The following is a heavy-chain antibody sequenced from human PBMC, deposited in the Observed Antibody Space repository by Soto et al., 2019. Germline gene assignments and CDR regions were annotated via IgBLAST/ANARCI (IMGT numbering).Heavy chain of an antibody. D-gene: IGHD5-12*01. CDR3: AMSSGYEFDY. Sequence: SGDRGSRRRQAPGQGLEWMGWISTYNGNTNYAQKLQGRVTMTTDTSTSTAYMELRSLRSDDTAVYYCAMSSGYEFDYWGQGTPVTVSS. V-gene: IGHV1-18*01. J-gene: IGHJ4*02. CDR1: SGDR. CDR2: ISTYNGNT.